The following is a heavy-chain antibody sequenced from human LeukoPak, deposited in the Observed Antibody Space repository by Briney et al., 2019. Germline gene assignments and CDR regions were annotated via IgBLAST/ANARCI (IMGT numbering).Heavy chain of an antibody. CDR2: ITPNSGGT. J-gene: IGHJ5*02. Sequence: ASVKVSCKASGYTFTAYYMHWVRLAPGQGLEWMGWITPNSGGTKYAQRFQGRVTMTRDTSISTAYMELSGLRSDDTAVYYCARGFRLSAIEAWFDPWGQGTLVTVSS. V-gene: IGHV1-2*02. CDR1: GYTFTAYY. D-gene: IGHD2-2*02. CDR3: ARGFRLSAIEAWFDP.